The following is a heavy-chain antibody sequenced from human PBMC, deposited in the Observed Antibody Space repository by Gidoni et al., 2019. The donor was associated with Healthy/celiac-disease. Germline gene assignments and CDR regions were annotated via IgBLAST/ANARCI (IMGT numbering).Heavy chain of an antibody. CDR3: AIIAARQRDDAFDF. CDR1: GGSCRSYA. CDR2: IIPIFGTT. Sequence: HVQLVQSGAEVKKPESSVKVSCKASGGSCRSYAITWVRQAPGQGLEWMGGIIPIFGTTNYAQNFQGRVTITADESTSTAYLEVNSLRSEDTALYYCAIIAARQRDDAFDFWGQGTMVTVSS. J-gene: IGHJ3*01. D-gene: IGHD6-6*01. V-gene: IGHV1-69*01.